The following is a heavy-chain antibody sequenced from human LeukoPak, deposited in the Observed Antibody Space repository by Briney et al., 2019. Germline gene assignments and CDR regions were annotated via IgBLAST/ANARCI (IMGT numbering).Heavy chain of an antibody. Sequence: SQTLSLTCTVSGGSISSGGYYWSWIRQHPGKGLEWIGYIYYSGSTYYNPSLKSRVTISVDTSKNQFSLKLSSVTAADTAVYYCARARLPLMRGAFDIWGRGTMVTVSS. CDR2: IYYSGST. V-gene: IGHV4-31*03. D-gene: IGHD6-25*01. CDR3: ARARLPLMRGAFDI. J-gene: IGHJ3*02. CDR1: GGSISSGGYY.